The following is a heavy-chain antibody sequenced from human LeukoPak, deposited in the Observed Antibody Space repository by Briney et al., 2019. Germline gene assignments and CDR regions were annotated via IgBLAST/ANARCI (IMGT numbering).Heavy chain of an antibody. V-gene: IGHV4-34*01. Sequence: SETLSLTCAVYGESFSAYFWNWIRQAPGKPLEYIGEINHRGSSHYNPSLKTRVTLSVDTSKNQFSLKLTSVTAAGTAVYYCARGLYYYDSSGYTPFDYWGQGTLVTVSS. CDR2: INHRGSS. CDR1: GESFSAYF. CDR3: ARGLYYYDSSGYTPFDY. J-gene: IGHJ4*02. D-gene: IGHD3-22*01.